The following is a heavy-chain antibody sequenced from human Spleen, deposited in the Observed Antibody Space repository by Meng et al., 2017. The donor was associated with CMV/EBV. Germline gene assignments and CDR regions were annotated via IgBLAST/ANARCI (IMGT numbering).Heavy chain of an antibody. CDR1: GFTFSSYA. D-gene: IGHD4-17*01. J-gene: IGHJ4*02. CDR3: ARDGTYGDPNYFDY. Sequence: GESLKISCAASGFTFSSYAMHWVRQAPGKGLEWVSSISTTGDYIYYADSLQGRFTISRDNAKNSLYLQMHSLRAEDTAVYYCARDGTYGDPNYFDYWGQGTLVTVSS. CDR2: ISTTGDYI. V-gene: IGHV3-21*01.